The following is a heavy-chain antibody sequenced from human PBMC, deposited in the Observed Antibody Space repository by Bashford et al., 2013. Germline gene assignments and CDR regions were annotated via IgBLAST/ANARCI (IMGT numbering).Heavy chain of an antibody. CDR3: AGDGGTFAWYYY. CDR1: GGSISKYY. D-gene: IGHD3-9*01. V-gene: IGHV4-4*07. CDR2: IHSSGTS. J-gene: IGHJ4*02. Sequence: SETLSLSCTVSGGSISKYYWTWIRQPAGKGPEWIGHIHSSGTSNYNPSLKSRVTMSLDTSNNHFSLKLSSVTAADTAVYYCAGDGGTFAWYYYWGQGSLVTVSS.